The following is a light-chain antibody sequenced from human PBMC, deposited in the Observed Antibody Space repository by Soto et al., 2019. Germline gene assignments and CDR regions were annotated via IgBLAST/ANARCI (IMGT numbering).Light chain of an antibody. CDR1: SSDIGGYNY. CDR2: NVS. V-gene: IGLV2-14*01. Sequence: QSVLTQPASVSGSPGQSITISCTGTSSDIGGYNYVSWYQQHPGKAPKVMMHNVSSRPSGVSNRFSGSKSGNTASLTISGLQSEDEADYYCSSYTTSSTVVFGGGTKVTVL. CDR3: SSYTTSSTVV. J-gene: IGLJ2*01.